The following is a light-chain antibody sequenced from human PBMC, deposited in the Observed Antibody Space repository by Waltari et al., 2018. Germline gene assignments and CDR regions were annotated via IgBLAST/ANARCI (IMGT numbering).Light chain of an antibody. CDR3: QVWNSSSDHRV. V-gene: IGLV3-21*04. CDR2: HDS. J-gene: IGLJ3*02. CDR1: NIGTKS. Sequence: SYVLTQPPSVSVAPGKTARISCGGNNIGTKSVHWYQQKPGQAPVLVIYHDSDRPSGIPGRVSGSNSGNTATLTISRVEAGDEADDYCQVWNSSSDHRVFGGGTKLTVL.